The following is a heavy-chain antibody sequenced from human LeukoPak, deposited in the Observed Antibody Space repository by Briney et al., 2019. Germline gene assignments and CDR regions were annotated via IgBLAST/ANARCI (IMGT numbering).Heavy chain of an antibody. J-gene: IGHJ3*02. V-gene: IGHV3-30*03. CDR3: SGWFITMIDPPRYAFDI. CDR2: ISYEGSNK. Sequence: PGGSLRLSCAASGFTFSIYCTHWVREAPGKGLERGADISYEGSNKYYADSVKGRFTISRDNSKNTLYLQMNSLRAEDTAVYYCSGWFITMIDPPRYAFDIWGQGTMVTVSS. D-gene: IGHD3-22*01. CDR1: GFTFSIYC.